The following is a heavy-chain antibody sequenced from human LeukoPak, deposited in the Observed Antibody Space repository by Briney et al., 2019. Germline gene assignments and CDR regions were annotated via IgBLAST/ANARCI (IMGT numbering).Heavy chain of an antibody. J-gene: IGHJ1*01. D-gene: IGHD5-24*01. CDR2: IYYDGNT. V-gene: IGHV3-66*01. CDR1: GFSFSSNH. Sequence: PGGSPRLSCAASGFSFSSNHMTWVRQAPGKGLEWVSTIYYDGNTYYSESVQGGFTISRDNSKNTLYFQMNSLRAEDTAVYYCATGTDAYKSGCWGLGTLVTVSS. CDR3: ATGTDAYKSGC.